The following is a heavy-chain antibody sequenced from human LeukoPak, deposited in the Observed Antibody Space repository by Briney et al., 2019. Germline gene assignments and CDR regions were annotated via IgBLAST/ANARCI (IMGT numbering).Heavy chain of an antibody. Sequence: GGSLRLSCAASGFSFSTYWMSWVSQAPGKGLEWVANIKQDGSEKYYVDSVKGRFTISRDNAKNSLYLQMNSVRAEDTAVYYCVREFPYYYDTSGYYVDYWGQGTLVTVSS. CDR3: VREFPYYYDTSGYYVDY. CDR1: GFSFSTYW. V-gene: IGHV3-7*01. D-gene: IGHD3-22*01. J-gene: IGHJ4*02. CDR2: IKQDGSEK.